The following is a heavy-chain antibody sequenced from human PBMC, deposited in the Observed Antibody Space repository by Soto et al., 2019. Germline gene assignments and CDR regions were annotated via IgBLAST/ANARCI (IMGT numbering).Heavy chain of an antibody. CDR3: ARGQYYDFWSGYFPVWFDP. J-gene: IGHJ5*02. Sequence: ASVKVSCKASGGTFSSYTISWVRQAPGQGLEWMGRIIPILGIANYAQKFQGRVTITADKSTSTAYMELSSLRSEDTAVYYCARGQYYDFWSGYFPVWFDPWGQGTLVTVSS. V-gene: IGHV1-69*02. D-gene: IGHD3-3*01. CDR1: GGTFSSYT. CDR2: IIPILGIA.